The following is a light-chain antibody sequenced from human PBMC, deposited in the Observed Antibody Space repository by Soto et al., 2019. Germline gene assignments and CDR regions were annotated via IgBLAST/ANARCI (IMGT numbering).Light chain of an antibody. CDR3: SSDAGISYAGSNTVV. CDR1: SSDVGGSNF. CDR2: EVS. J-gene: IGLJ3*02. Sequence: QSVLTQPPSASGSPGQSVTISCTGTSSDVGGSNFVSWYQQHPGKAPKLMIYEVSKRPSGVPDRFSGSKSGNTASLTVAGLQAEDEADDYCSSDAGISYAGSNTVVFGGGTKLTVL. V-gene: IGLV2-8*01.